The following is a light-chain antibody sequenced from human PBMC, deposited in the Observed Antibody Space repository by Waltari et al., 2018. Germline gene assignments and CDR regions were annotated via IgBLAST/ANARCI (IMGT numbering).Light chain of an antibody. CDR3: QQYGSSRT. CDR2: GAS. CDR1: QSVSSNY. Sequence: EIVLTQSPGTLSLSPGERATLSCRASQSVSSNYLAWYRQKPGQAPRRLIYGASSRATGIPDRFSGSGSGTDFTLTISRLEPEDFAVYYCQQYGSSRTFGQGTKVEIK. V-gene: IGKV3-20*01. J-gene: IGKJ1*01.